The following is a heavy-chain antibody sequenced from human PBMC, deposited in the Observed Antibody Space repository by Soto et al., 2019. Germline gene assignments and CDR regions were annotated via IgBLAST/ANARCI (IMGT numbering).Heavy chain of an antibody. CDR1: GGSISSSSYY. J-gene: IGHJ6*02. CDR2: IYYSGST. Sequence: QLQLQESGPGLVKPSETLSLTCTVSGGSISSSSYYWGWIRQPPGKGLEWIGSIYYSGSTYYNPSLKSRVTISVDTSKNQFSLKLSSVTAADTAVYYCARGAVIMSTDGMDVWGQGTTVTVSS. D-gene: IGHD3-3*01. CDR3: ARGAVIMSTDGMDV. V-gene: IGHV4-39*01.